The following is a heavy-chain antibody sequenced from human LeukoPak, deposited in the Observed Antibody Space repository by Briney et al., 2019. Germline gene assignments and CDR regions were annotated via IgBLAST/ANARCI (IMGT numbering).Heavy chain of an antibody. D-gene: IGHD5-18*01. CDR1: GFAFSSYS. Sequence: GGSLRLSCAGSGFAFSSYSMNWVRQAPGKGLEWVSAISGSGGSTYYADSVKGRFTISRDNSKNTLYLQMNSLRAEDTAVYYCAKDPYSYGPYNWFDPWGQGTLVTVSS. CDR2: ISGSGGST. J-gene: IGHJ5*02. CDR3: AKDPYSYGPYNWFDP. V-gene: IGHV3-23*01.